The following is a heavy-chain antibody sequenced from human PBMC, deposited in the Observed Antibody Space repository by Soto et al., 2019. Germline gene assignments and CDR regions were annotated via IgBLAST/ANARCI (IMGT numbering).Heavy chain of an antibody. V-gene: IGHV4-4*07. CDR2: IYTSGST. J-gene: IGHJ3*02. CDR3: AKSDIVLMVYADDAFDI. CDR1: GGSISSYY. D-gene: IGHD2-8*01. Sequence: SETLSLTCTVSGGSISSYYWSWIRQPAGKGLEWIGRIYTSGSTNYNPSLKSRVTMSVDTSKNQFSLKLSSVTAADTAVYYCAKSDIVLMVYADDAFDIWGQGTTVTVSS.